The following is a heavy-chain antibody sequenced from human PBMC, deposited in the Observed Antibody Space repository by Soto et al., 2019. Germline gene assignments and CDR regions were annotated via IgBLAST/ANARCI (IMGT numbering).Heavy chain of an antibody. CDR2: IYYSGST. CDR1: GGSISSYY. D-gene: IGHD3-9*01. CDR3: ARVYDILTGDFDY. J-gene: IGHJ4*02. Sequence: SETLSLTCTVSGGSISSYYWSWIRQPPGKGLEWIGYIYYSGSTNYNPSLKSRVTISVDTSKNQFSLKLSSVTAADTAVYYCARVYDILTGDFDYWGQGTLVTVS. V-gene: IGHV4-59*01.